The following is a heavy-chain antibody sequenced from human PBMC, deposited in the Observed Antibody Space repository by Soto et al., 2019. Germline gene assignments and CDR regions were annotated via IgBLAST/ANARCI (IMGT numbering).Heavy chain of an antibody. J-gene: IGHJ4*02. Sequence: EVQLVESGGGLVQLGGSLRLSCAASGFTFSSCSMNWVRQAPGKGLEWLSYISSTSSTIYYADSVKGRFTISRDNAKNSLYLQMNSLRVEDTAVYYCASWPDAADYWGQGTLVTVSS. D-gene: IGHD6-25*01. V-gene: IGHV3-48*01. CDR3: ASWPDAADY. CDR2: ISSTSSTI. CDR1: GFTFSSCS.